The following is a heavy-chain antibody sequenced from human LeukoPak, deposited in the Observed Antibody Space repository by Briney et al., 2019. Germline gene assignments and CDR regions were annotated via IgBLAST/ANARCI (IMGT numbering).Heavy chain of an antibody. Sequence: SSETLSLTCAVYGGSFSGYYWSWIRKPPGKGLEWIGEINHSGSANYNPSLKSRVTISVDTSKNQFSLKLSSVTAADTAVYYCAATDPQYYYGSGSPSMDVWGQGTTVTVSS. V-gene: IGHV4-34*01. CDR2: INHSGSA. CDR1: GGSFSGYY. J-gene: IGHJ6*02. CDR3: AATDPQYYYGSGSPSMDV. D-gene: IGHD3-10*01.